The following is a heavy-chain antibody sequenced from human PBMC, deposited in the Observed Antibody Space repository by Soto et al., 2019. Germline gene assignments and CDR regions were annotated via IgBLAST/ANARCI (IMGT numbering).Heavy chain of an antibody. CDR2: IHYLGST. CDR3: ARVLGGSFYYFDS. D-gene: IGHD1-26*01. V-gene: IGHV4-38-2*01. CDR1: GYSISSGYY. J-gene: IGHJ4*01. Sequence: PSETLSLTCAVSGYSISSGYYWGWIRQPPGKGLEWIASIHYLGSTYQNTSLKRRVNISVDTSKNQFSLKFSSVTAADTAVYYCARVLGGSFYYFDSWGHGTLATVSS.